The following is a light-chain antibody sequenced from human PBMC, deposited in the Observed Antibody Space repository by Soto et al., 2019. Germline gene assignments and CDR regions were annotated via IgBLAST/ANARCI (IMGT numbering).Light chain of an antibody. CDR2: WAS. CDR1: QSILYSSSNSSY. Sequence: DIVMTQSPDSLAVSLGERATINCKSSQSILYSSSNSSYLTWYQQKAGQPPKLLIYWASTRESGVPDGFSGRGSGTDFTLTISRLQAEDLAVYYCQQYYVTPLTFGGGTKVVIK. CDR3: QQYYVTPLT. J-gene: IGKJ4*01. V-gene: IGKV4-1*01.